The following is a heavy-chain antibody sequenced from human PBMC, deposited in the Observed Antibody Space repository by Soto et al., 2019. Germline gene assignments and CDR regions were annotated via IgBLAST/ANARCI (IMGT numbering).Heavy chain of an antibody. CDR3: ADLSRSCTSTNCD. V-gene: IGHV3-23*01. D-gene: IGHD2-2*01. Sequence: DVRLLESGGGLVQPGGSLRLSCAASGFTFSSYSMSWVRQAPGKGLEWVSTIGTSASTYYGDSVRGRFTISRDNSRNTLYLQMNSLRAEDTAVYYCADLSRSCTSTNCDWGQGTLVTVSS. CDR2: IGTSAST. CDR1: GFTFSSYS. J-gene: IGHJ4*02.